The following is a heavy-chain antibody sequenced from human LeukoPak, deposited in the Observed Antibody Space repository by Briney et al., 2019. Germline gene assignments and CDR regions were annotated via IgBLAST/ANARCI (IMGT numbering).Heavy chain of an antibody. J-gene: IGHJ3*02. Sequence: SETLSLTCTVSGGSISSYYWSWIRQPPGKGLEWIGYIYYSGSTNYNPSLKSRVTISVDTSKNQFSLKLSSVTAADTAVYYCARGYCSGNTCYRSGYEIWGQGTIVTVSS. D-gene: IGHD2-15*01. CDR1: GGSISSYY. CDR2: IYYSGST. V-gene: IGHV4-59*08. CDR3: ARGYCSGNTCYRSGYEI.